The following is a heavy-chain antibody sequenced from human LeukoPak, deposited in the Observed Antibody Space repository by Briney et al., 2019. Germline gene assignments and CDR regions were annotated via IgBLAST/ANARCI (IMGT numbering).Heavy chain of an antibody. V-gene: IGHV4-34*01. D-gene: IGHD2-2*01. J-gene: IGHJ4*02. CDR2: INHSGST. CDR3: ASREQYQLLIRGYYFDY. CDR1: GGSFSGYY. Sequence: SETLSLTCAVYGGSFSGYYWSWIRQPPGKGLEWIGEINHSGSTNYNPSLKSRVTISVDTSKNQFSLKLSSVTAADTAVYYCASREQYQLLIRGYYFDYWGQGTLVTVSS.